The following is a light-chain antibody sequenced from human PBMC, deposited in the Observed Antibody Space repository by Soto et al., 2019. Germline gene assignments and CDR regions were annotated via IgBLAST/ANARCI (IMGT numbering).Light chain of an antibody. V-gene: IGLV2-14*01. CDR1: SSDIGGYNY. CDR3: SSFASTSTVI. J-gene: IGLJ2*01. CDR2: DVT. Sequence: QSALTQPASVSGSPEQSITISCTGTSSDIGGYNYVSWYQQHPGKAPKLLIYDVTNRPSGVSNRFSGSKSGNTASLTISVLQAEDEADYYCSSFASTSTVIFGGGTKVTVL.